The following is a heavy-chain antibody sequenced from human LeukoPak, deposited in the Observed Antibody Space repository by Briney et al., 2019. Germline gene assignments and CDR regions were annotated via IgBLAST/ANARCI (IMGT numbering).Heavy chain of an antibody. J-gene: IGHJ4*02. CDR3: ARGPPEHPQGY. CDR2: MNPNSGNT. CDR1: GYTFTTYD. V-gene: IGHV1-8*01. Sequence: ASVKVSCKASGYTFTTYDINWVRQATGQGREWMGWMNPNSGNTDYAQKFQGRVTMTRNTSITTAFMELNNLRSEDTAVYYCARGPPEHPQGYWGQGTLVTVSS. D-gene: IGHD1-14*01.